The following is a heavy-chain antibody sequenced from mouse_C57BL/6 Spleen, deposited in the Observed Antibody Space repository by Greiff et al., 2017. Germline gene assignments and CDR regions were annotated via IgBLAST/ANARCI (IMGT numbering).Heavy chain of an antibody. CDR2: INPSTGGT. V-gene: IGHV1-42*01. Sequence: EVQLQQSGPELVKPGASVKISCKASGYSFTGYYMNWVKQSPEKSLEWIGEINPSTGGTTYNQKFKAKATLTVDKSSSTAYMQLKSLTSEDSAVYYCERFDGYYAMDYWGQGTSVTVSS. CDR3: ERFDGYYAMDY. J-gene: IGHJ4*01. CDR1: GYSFTGYY. D-gene: IGHD2-3*01.